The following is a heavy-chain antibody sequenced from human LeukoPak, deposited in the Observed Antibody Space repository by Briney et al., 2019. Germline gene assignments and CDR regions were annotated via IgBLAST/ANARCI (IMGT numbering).Heavy chain of an antibody. D-gene: IGHD4-17*01. CDR2: IPGGGGT. CDR3: GQDPNGNYIGAFDF. CDR1: GLIFHNYA. J-gene: IGHJ3*01. Sequence: GGSLRLSCAASGLIFHNYALVWIRRAPGKGPEWVSAIPGGGGTFYADAVKGRFTISRDNSKNTLYLQMNSLRAEDTATYYCGQDPNGNYIGAFDFWGRGTMVTVSS. V-gene: IGHV3-23*01.